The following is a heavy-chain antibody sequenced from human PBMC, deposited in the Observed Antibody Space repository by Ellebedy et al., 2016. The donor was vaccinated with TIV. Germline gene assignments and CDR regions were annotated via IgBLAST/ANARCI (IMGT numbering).Heavy chain of an antibody. V-gene: IGHV3-33*01. CDR1: GIPFSSSG. CDR3: PRVKHTRYLDH. Sequence: GESLKISCAASGIPFSSSGMHWVRQAPGKGLEWVALIWFDGSNEYYADSVQGRSTISRDNSKNTVDLQINSLRAEDTAVYYCPRVKHTRYLDHWGQGTLVTDAS. D-gene: IGHD2-21*01. J-gene: IGHJ4*02. CDR2: IWFDGSNE.